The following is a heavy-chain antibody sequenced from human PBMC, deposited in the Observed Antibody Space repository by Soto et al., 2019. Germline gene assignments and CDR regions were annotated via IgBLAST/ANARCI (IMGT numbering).Heavy chain of an antibody. CDR3: AREGYSSRWNPNDY. Sequence: PSETLSLTCSVSDDSINSDKYYWGWIRQPPGKGLEWIGSIYYSGSTNYNPSLKSRVTISLDTSRNQLSLKLNSVTAADTAVYYCAREGYSSRWNPNDYWGQGTQVTVSS. CDR2: IYYSGST. D-gene: IGHD6-13*01. J-gene: IGHJ4*02. V-gene: IGHV4-39*07. CDR1: DDSINSDKYY.